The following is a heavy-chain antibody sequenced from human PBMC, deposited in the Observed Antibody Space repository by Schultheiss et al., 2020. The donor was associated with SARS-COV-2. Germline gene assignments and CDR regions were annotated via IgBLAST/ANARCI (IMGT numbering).Heavy chain of an antibody. V-gene: IGHV4-31*03. CDR2: IHYSGST. Sequence: SQTLSLTCTVSGGSISSGGYYWSWIRQHPGKGLEWIGYIHYSGSTNYNPSLKSRVTISVDTSKNQFSLKLSSVTAADTALYFCARALPAVSETYYFDSWGQGTLVTVSS. CDR1: GGSISSGGYY. D-gene: IGHD6-19*01. J-gene: IGHJ4*02. CDR3: ARALPAVSETYYFDS.